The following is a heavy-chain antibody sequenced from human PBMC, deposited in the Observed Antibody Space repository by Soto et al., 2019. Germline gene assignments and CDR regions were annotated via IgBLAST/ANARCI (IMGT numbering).Heavy chain of an antibody. CDR2: IKQDGSEK. J-gene: IGHJ3*02. CDR3: SRGSTMVQGVILDAFDI. V-gene: IGHV3-7*01. CDR1: GGTCVDLG. D-gene: IGHD3-10*01. Sequence: VGSLRVRWSDAGGTCVDLGSSWVLKETGKGLEWVANIKQDGSEKYYVDSVKGRFTISRENAKNSLYLQMNSLRAGDTAVYYCSRGSTMVQGVILDAFDIWGQGTMVTGSS.